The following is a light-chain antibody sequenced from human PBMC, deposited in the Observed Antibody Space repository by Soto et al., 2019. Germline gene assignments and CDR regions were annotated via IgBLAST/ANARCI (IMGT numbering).Light chain of an antibody. CDR2: LNSDGSH. CDR1: SGHSNYV. CDR3: QTWDTGIRV. V-gene: IGLV4-69*01. Sequence: QSVLTQSPSASASLGASVKLTCTLSSGHSNYVIAWHRQQPEKGPRYLMKLNSDGSHSKGDGIPDRFSGSSSGAERYLTISSLQSEDEADYYCQTWDTGIRVFGGGPKLTVL. J-gene: IGLJ2*01.